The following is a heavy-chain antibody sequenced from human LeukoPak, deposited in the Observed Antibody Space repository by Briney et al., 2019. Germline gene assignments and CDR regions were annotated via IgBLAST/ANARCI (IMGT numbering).Heavy chain of an antibody. Sequence: GEPLKISCKGSGYRFTSYWIGWVRQMPGKGLEGMENIYPGDSDTRYSPPFQGQVTISADKSISTAYLQWSSLKASDTAMYYCARHANGYDNSYFDYWGQGTLVTVSS. CDR3: ARHANGYDNSYFDY. J-gene: IGHJ4*02. D-gene: IGHD5-12*01. CDR1: GYRFTSYW. V-gene: IGHV5-51*01. CDR2: IYPGDSDT.